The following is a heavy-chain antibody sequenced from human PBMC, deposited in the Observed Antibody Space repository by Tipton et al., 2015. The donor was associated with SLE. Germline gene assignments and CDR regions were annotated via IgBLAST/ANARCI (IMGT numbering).Heavy chain of an antibody. CDR2: VDYSRRS. J-gene: IGHJ4*02. CDR1: GSSVTSGYF. V-gene: IGHV4-38-2*01. D-gene: IGHD5-12*01. Sequence: TLSLTCSVTGSSVTSGYFWGWIRQSPGKGLEWIGSVDYSRRSYYNPSLQSRVSFSIDTSKHQFSLKLNSVTAADTVVYYCARRHYSGPFDSWGQGTLVTVSS. CDR3: ARRHYSGPFDS.